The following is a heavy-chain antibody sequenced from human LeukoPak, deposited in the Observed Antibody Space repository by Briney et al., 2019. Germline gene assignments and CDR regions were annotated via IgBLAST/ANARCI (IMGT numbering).Heavy chain of an antibody. CDR1: GFTFSSYA. D-gene: IGHD6-13*01. CDR2: ISAGGGSP. V-gene: IGHV3-23*01. CDR3: AKDGGIAEAGGWFDP. J-gene: IGHJ5*02. Sequence: GGSLRLSCAASGFTFSSYAMSWVRQAPGKGLEWVSAISAGGGSPYYSDSVKGRFSISRDNSKNTLYLQMNSLRAEDTAVYYCAKDGGIAEAGGWFDPWGQGTLVTVSS.